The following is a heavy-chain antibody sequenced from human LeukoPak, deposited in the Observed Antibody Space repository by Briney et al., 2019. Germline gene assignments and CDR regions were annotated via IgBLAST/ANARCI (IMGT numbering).Heavy chain of an antibody. CDR2: IYTSGST. CDR3: ASDSGSYSGSYYMDV. CDR1: GGSISSYY. J-gene: IGHJ6*03. Sequence: SETLSLTCTVSGGSISSYYWSWIRQPAGKGLEWIGRIYTSGSTNYNPSLKSRVTMSVDTSKNQFSLKLSSVAAADTAVYYCASDSGSYSGSYYMDVWGKGTTVTVSS. V-gene: IGHV4-4*07. D-gene: IGHD1-26*01.